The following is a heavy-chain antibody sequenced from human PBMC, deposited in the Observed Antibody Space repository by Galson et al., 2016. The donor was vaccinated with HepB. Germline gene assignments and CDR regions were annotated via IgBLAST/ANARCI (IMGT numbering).Heavy chain of an antibody. Sequence: SETLSLTCNVSGGSISNRTYFWAWIRQPPGKGLDWIATIYYSTKTYYSPSLRSRVTISVDTSKNQFSLILTSVSAADTAVYYCANLQVGTITKGFEIWGQGTMVTVPS. CDR3: ANLQVGTITKGFEI. D-gene: IGHD3-3*01. J-gene: IGHJ3*02. CDR2: IYYSTKT. V-gene: IGHV4-39*01. CDR1: GGSISNRTYF.